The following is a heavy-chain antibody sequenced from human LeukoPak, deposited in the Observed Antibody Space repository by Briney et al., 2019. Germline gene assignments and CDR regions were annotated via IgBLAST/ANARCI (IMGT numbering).Heavy chain of an antibody. J-gene: IGHJ3*02. CDR3: ARDMSGSVDAFDI. Sequence: GGSLRLSCAASGFTFSSYGMHWVRQAPGKGLEWVAVIWYDGSNKYYADSVKGRFTISRDNSKNTLYLQMNSLRAEDTAVYYCARDMSGSVDAFDIWGQETMVTVSS. V-gene: IGHV3-33*01. D-gene: IGHD1-26*01. CDR2: IWYDGSNK. CDR1: GFTFSSYG.